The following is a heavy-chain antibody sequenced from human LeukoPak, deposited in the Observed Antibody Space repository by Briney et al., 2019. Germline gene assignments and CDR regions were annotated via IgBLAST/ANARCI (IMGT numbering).Heavy chain of an antibody. CDR1: GYTFTSYY. D-gene: IGHD3-3*01. V-gene: IGHV1-2*02. Sequence: ASVKVSCKASGYTFTSYYLHWVRQAPGQGLEWMAWINTASGVANYAQKFQGRVTITADKSTSTAHMELSSLRSEDTAVYYCARALPKIYDFRLGPFDYWGQGTLVTVSS. CDR2: INTASGVA. J-gene: IGHJ4*02. CDR3: ARALPKIYDFRLGPFDY.